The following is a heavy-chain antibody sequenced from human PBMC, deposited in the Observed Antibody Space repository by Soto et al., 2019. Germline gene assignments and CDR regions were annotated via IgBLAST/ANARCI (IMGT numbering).Heavy chain of an antibody. CDR3: TTRNRNSGRTDY. Sequence: PGGSLRLSCAASGFTFSNAWMSWVRQAPGKGLEWVGRIKSKTDGGTTDYAAPVKGRFTISRDDSKNTLYLQMNSLKTEDTAVYYCTTRNRNSGRTDYWGQGTLVTVSS. J-gene: IGHJ4*02. CDR2: IKSKTDGGTT. D-gene: IGHD6-19*01. V-gene: IGHV3-15*01. CDR1: GFTFSNAW.